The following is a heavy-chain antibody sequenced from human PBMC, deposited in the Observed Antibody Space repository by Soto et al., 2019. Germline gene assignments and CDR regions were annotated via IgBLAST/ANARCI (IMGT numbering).Heavy chain of an antibody. D-gene: IGHD2-2*01. CDR2: ISGSGGRT. J-gene: IGHJ6*02. V-gene: IGHV3-23*01. CDR1: GFTFSSYA. CDR3: AKVFSLGYCISTSCYPYGMDV. Sequence: EVQLLESGGGLVQPGGSLRLSCAASGFTFSSYAMSWVRQAPGKGLEWVSAISGSGGRTYYADSVKGRFTISRDNSKNTLYLQMNSLRAEDTAVYYCAKVFSLGYCISTSCYPYGMDVWGQGTTVTVSS.